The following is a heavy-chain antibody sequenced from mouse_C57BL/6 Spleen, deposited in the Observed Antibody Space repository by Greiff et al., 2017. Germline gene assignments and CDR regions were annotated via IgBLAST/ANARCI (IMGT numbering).Heavy chain of an antibody. J-gene: IGHJ4*01. CDR2: ISSGSSTI. V-gene: IGHV5-17*01. Sequence: EVKLVESGGGLVKPGGSLKLSCAASGFTFSDYGMHWVRQAPEKGLEWVAYISSGSSTIYYADTVKGRFTIARDNAKNTLFLQMTSLRSEDTAMYYCARRRTGTGYAMDYWGQGTSVTVSS. CDR3: ARRRTGTGYAMDY. CDR1: GFTFSDYG. D-gene: IGHD4-1*01.